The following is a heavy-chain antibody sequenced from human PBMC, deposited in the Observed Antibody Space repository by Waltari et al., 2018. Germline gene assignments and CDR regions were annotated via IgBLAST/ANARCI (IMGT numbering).Heavy chain of an antibody. CDR2: IYSGGST. Sequence: EVQLLESGGGLVQPGGSLRLSCAASGFTFSSYAMSWVRQAPGKGLEWVSVIYSGGSTYYADSVKGRFTISRDNSKNTLYLQMNSLRAEDTAVYYCAKDLMGYWGQGTLVTVSS. D-gene: IGHD3-10*01. CDR3: AKDLMGY. V-gene: IGHV3-23*03. J-gene: IGHJ4*02. CDR1: GFTFSSYA.